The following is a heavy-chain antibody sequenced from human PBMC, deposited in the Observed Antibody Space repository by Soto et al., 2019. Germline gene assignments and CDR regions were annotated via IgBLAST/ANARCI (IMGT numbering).Heavy chain of an antibody. CDR3: AKEWYRGLHYYYYYMDV. Sequence: GGSLRLSCAASGFTFGSYGMHWVRQAPGKGLEWVAVISYDGSNKYYADSVKGRFTISRDNSKNTLYLQMNSLRAEDTAVYYCAKEWYRGLHYYYYYMDVWGKGTTVTVSS. V-gene: IGHV3-30*18. J-gene: IGHJ6*03. D-gene: IGHD1-26*01. CDR2: ISYDGSNK. CDR1: GFTFGSYG.